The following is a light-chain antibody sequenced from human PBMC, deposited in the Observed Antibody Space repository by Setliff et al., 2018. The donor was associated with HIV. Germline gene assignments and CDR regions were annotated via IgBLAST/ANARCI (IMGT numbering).Light chain of an antibody. V-gene: IGLV1-40*01. CDR2: GNK. Sequence: QSALTQPPSMSGAPGQRVTLSCSGSASNIGAGYDVHWYQQFPGTVPKLLIFGNKNRPSGVPDRFSGSKSGTSGFLVITGLQAEDEADYYCQSFDNRLEGAIFGGGTKVTVL. CDR1: ASNIGAGYD. J-gene: IGLJ2*01. CDR3: QSFDNRLEGAI.